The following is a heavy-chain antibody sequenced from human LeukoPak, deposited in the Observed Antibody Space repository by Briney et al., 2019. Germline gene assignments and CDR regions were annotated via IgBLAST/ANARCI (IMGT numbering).Heavy chain of an antibody. D-gene: IGHD5-12*01. J-gene: IGHJ4*02. CDR3: AREGYSGYDRYFDY. Sequence: PGGSLRLSCAASGFIFSNYAMSWVRQAPGKGLEWVSTISAGGGDTDYADSVKGRFTISRDNSKNTLHLQMNSLRAEDTAVYYCAREGYSGYDRYFDYWGQGTLVTVSS. CDR2: ISAGGGDT. V-gene: IGHV3-23*01. CDR1: GFIFSNYA.